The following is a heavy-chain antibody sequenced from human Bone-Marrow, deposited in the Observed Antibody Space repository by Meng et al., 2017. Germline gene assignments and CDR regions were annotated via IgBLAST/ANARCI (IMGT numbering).Heavy chain of an antibody. CDR3: ARDNTMIGSFDY. CDR2: INHSGST. J-gene: IGHJ4*02. CDR1: GVCFSGYY. V-gene: IGHV4-34*01. D-gene: IGHD3-22*01. Sequence: VQRQEWGVGLLAASETLSLTCAGYGVCFSGYYWSWIRQPPGKGLEWIGEINHSGSTNYNPSLKSRVTISVDTSKNQFSLKLSSVTAADTAVYYCARDNTMIGSFDYWGQGTLVTVSS.